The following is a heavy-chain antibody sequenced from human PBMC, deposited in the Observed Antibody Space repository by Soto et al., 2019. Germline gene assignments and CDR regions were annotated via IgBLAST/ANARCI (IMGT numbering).Heavy chain of an antibody. Sequence: SVKVSCKASGFTFTSSAVQWVRQARGQRLEWIGWIVVGSGNTNYAQKFQERVTITRDMSTSTAYMELSSLRSEDTAVYYCAASPPLRPLDYFDYWGQGTLVTVPS. J-gene: IGHJ4*02. CDR3: AASPPLRPLDYFDY. CDR1: GFTFTSSA. CDR2: IVVGSGNT. V-gene: IGHV1-58*01.